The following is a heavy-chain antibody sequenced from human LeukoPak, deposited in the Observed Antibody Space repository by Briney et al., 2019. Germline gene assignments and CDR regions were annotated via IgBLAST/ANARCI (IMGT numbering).Heavy chain of an antibody. Sequence: PGGSLRLSCAASGFTVSSNYMSWVRQAPGKGLEWVSVIYSGGSTYYADSVKGRFTISRDNSKNTLYLQMNSLRAEDTAVYYCAREEMGGTTRSGALTWGQGTLVTVSS. D-gene: IGHD1-14*01. CDR3: AREEMGGTTRSGALT. J-gene: IGHJ5*02. CDR2: IYSGGST. CDR1: GFTVSSNY. V-gene: IGHV3-66*01.